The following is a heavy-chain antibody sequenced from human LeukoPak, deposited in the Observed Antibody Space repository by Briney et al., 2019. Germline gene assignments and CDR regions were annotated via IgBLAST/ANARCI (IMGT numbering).Heavy chain of an antibody. Sequence: PGGSLRLSCAASGLTFSSHWMHWVRQAPGKGLVWVSRITNDGSSTTYADSVKGRFTISRDISTDTLWLQMDSLRTEDTAVYYCAKGPLRGTAAAIDYWGQGTLVTVSS. CDR2: ITNDGSST. V-gene: IGHV3-74*01. J-gene: IGHJ4*02. CDR3: AKGPLRGTAAAIDY. CDR1: GLTFSSHW. D-gene: IGHD2-2*01.